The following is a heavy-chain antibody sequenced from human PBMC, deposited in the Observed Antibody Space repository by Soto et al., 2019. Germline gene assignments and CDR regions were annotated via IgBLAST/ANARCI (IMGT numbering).Heavy chain of an antibody. CDR3: AKWKPLNP. CDR1: GVSISNTEW. CDR2: VHPSGNT. J-gene: IGHJ5*02. D-gene: IGHD1-1*01. V-gene: IGHV4-4*02. Sequence: SETLSLTCTVSGVSISNTEWWSWVRQPPGKGLEWMGEVHPSGNTNYNPSLKGRVTMSVDKSKNQFSLMLRSVTAADTAIYYCAKWKPLNPWGQGTMVTVYS.